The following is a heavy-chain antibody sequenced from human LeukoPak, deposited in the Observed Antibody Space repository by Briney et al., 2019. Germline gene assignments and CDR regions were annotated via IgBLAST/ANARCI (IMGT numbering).Heavy chain of an antibody. D-gene: IGHD5/OR15-5a*01. CDR3: ATGASTSHSYYYYGMDV. J-gene: IGHJ6*02. V-gene: IGHV1-24*01. Sequence: ASVKASCKVSGYTLTELSMHWVRQAPGKGLEWMGGFDPEDGETIYAQKFQGRVTMTEDTSTDTAYMELSSLRSEDTAVYYCATGASTSHSYYYYGMDVWGQGTTVTVSS. CDR2: FDPEDGET. CDR1: GYTLTELS.